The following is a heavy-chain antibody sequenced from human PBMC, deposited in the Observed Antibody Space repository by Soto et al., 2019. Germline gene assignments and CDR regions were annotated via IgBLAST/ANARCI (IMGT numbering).Heavy chain of an antibody. Sequence: SETLSLTCTVSGGSISSGGYYWSWIRQHPGKGLEWIGYIYYSGSTYYNPSLKSRVTISVDTSKNQFSLKLSSVTAADTAVYYCARDLGRITIFGVVIAHDAFDIWGQGTMVTVSS. V-gene: IGHV4-31*03. J-gene: IGHJ3*02. CDR1: GGSISSGGYY. D-gene: IGHD3-3*01. CDR2: IYYSGST. CDR3: ARDLGRITIFGVVIAHDAFDI.